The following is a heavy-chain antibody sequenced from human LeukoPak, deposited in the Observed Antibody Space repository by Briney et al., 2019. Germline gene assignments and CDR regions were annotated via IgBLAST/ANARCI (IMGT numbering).Heavy chain of an antibody. CDR1: GFTFSNYA. CDR2: ISYDGSNK. D-gene: IGHD1-26*01. Sequence: PGGSLRLSCAAFGFTFSNYAMHWVRQAPGKGLEWVAVISYDGSNKYYVDSVKGRFTISTDNSKDTLFLQMNSLRAEDTAVYWCARGAPRDYYYGMDVWGRGTTVTVSS. V-gene: IGHV3-30-3*01. J-gene: IGHJ6*02. CDR3: ARGAPRDYYYGMDV.